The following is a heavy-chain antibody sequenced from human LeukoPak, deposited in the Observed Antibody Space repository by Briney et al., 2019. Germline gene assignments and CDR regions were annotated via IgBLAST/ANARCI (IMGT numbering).Heavy chain of an antibody. CDR2: ISSSDSTI. V-gene: IGHV3-48*03. CDR3: AELGITMIGGV. Sequence: GGSLRLSCVASGFTFSSYEMSWVRQAPGKGLEWVSYISSSDSTIYYADSVKGRFTISRDNAKNSLYLQMNSLRAEDTAVYYCAELGITMIGGVWGKGTTVTISS. D-gene: IGHD3-10*02. CDR1: GFTFSSYE. J-gene: IGHJ6*04.